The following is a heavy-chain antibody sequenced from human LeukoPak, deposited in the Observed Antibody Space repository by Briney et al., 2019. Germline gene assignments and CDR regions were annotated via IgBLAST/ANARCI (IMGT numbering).Heavy chain of an antibody. Sequence: PGGSLRLSCAASGFTFSSYAMHWVRQAPGKGLEWVAVISYDGSNKYYADSVKGRFTISRDNSKNTLYLQMNSLRAEDTAVYYCARETGDSSGYYFYFDYWGQGTLVTVSS. J-gene: IGHJ4*02. V-gene: IGHV3-30-3*01. CDR1: GFTFSSYA. D-gene: IGHD3-22*01. CDR3: ARETGDSSGYYFYFDY. CDR2: ISYDGSNK.